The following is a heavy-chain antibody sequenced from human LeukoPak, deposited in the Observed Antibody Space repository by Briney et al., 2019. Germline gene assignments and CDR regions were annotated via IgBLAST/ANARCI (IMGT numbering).Heavy chain of an antibody. CDR3: ARGPLWFGEPSFDY. CDR1: GXX. D-gene: IGHD3-10*01. CDR2: INHSGST. J-gene: IGHJ4*02. Sequence: GXXWXWIRQPPGKGLEWIGEINHSGSTNYNPSLKSRVTISVDTSKNQFSPKLSSVTAADTAVYYCARGPLWFGEPSFDYWGQGTLVTVSS. V-gene: IGHV4-34*01.